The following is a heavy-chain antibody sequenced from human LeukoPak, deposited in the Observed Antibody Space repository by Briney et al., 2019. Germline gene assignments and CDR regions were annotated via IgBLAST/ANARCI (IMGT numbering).Heavy chain of an antibody. J-gene: IGHJ4*02. D-gene: IGHD2-2*01. Sequence: PGGSLRLSCVASGFTFSDYSMNWVRQAPGKGLEWVSSISSSSNYIYYADSVKGRFTISRDNAKSSLFLQMNSLRAEDTAVYYCARDLRGGSTSLDYWGQGTLATVSS. CDR1: GFTFSDYS. V-gene: IGHV3-21*01. CDR2: ISSSSNYI. CDR3: ARDLRGGSTSLDY.